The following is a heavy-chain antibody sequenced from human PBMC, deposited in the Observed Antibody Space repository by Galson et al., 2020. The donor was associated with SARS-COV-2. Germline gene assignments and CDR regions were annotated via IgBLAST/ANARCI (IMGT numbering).Heavy chain of an antibody. V-gene: IGHV4-34*01. Sequence: SETLSLTCAVYGGSFRGYYWGWLRQPPGKGLEWIGSIYYSGSTYYNPSLKSRVTISVDTSQNQFSLKMRSVTAADTAVYYCGRGGDTIFGVVITMYYYYMDVWGKGTTVTVSS. CDR2: IYYSGST. D-gene: IGHD3-3*01. CDR3: GRGGDTIFGVVITMYYYYMDV. J-gene: IGHJ6*03. CDR1: GGSFRGYY.